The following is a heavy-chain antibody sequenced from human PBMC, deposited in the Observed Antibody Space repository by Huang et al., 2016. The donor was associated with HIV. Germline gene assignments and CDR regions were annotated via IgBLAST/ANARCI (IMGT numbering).Heavy chain of an antibody. J-gene: IGHJ4*02. CDR3: ARSEPSRYYFDY. CDR2: RSKKGRTQ. Sequence: QVQLVESGGGVVQPGTFLRLPCAASGFTFSNHAMNWVRQARGKGLKWLAIRSKKGRTQSYAEPLKGRFAISRDNSKDTVYRQMNSLRAEGRAVYYCARSEPSRYYFDYWGQGTLVTVSS. V-gene: IGHV3-30*09. CDR1: GFTFSNHA.